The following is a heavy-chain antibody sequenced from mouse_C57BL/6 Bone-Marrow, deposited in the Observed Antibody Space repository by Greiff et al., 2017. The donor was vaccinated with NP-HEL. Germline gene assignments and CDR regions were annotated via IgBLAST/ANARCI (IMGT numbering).Heavy chain of an antibody. CDR3: ARNHFDY. J-gene: IGHJ2*01. V-gene: IGHV3-6*01. Sequence: EVKLQESGPGLVKPSQSLSLTCSVTGYSITSGYYWNWIRQFPGNKLEWMGYISYDGSNNYNPSLKNRISITRDTSKNQFFLKLNSVTTEDTATYYCARNHFDYWGQGTTLTVSS. CDR1: GYSITSGYY. CDR2: ISYDGSN.